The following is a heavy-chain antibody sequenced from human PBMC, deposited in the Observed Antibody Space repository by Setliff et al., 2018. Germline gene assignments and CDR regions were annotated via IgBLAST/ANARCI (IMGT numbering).Heavy chain of an antibody. CDR3: ARVGVPSGYWYYLDY. CDR2: ITPNSGGT. D-gene: IGHD3-22*01. Sequence: ASVKVSCKASGYTFTGYSIHWVRQAPGQGLEWLGWITPNSGGTNYAQKFKGRVTMTRDTSITTVHMELRRLTSDDTAIYYCARVGVPSGYWYYLDYWGQGTQVTVSS. V-gene: IGHV1-2*02. CDR1: GYTFTGYS. J-gene: IGHJ4*02.